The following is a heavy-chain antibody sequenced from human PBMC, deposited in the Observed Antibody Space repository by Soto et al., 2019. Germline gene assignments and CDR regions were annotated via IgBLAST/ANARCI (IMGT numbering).Heavy chain of an antibody. CDR3: VRGLIDRYGDEF. J-gene: IGHJ4*02. Sequence: EVQLVESGGDLVQPGGSLRLSCVASGFTFSNYWIHWVRQAPGKGLVWVSRIHPDGTTIDYADSVKGRFTLSRDNAESTAYLQMNSLSAEDTAVYYCVRGLIDRYGDEFWGQGTLLTVSS. V-gene: IGHV3-74*01. CDR1: GFTFSNYW. D-gene: IGHD5-18*01. CDR2: IHPDGTTI.